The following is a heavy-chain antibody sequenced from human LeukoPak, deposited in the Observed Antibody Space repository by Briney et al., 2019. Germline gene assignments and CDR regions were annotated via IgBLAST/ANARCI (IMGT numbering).Heavy chain of an antibody. D-gene: IGHD3-9*01. CDR2: INSDGSST. Sequence: GGSLRLSCAASGFPFSSYWMHWVRQAPGKGLVWVSRINSDGSSTSYADSVKGRFTISRDNAKNTLYLQMNSLRAEDTAVYYCARDRDILTVYYGPIDFDYWGQGTLVTVSS. CDR1: GFPFSSYW. J-gene: IGHJ4*02. CDR3: ARDRDILTVYYGPIDFDY. V-gene: IGHV3-74*01.